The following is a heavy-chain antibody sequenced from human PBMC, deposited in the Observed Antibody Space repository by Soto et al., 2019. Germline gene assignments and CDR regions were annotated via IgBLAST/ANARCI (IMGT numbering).Heavy chain of an antibody. Sequence: QTLSLPLAISGDSVSSNSAACNWIRHSPSRGLEWLGRTYYRSKWYNDYAVSVKSRITINPDTSKNQFSLQLNSVTPEDTAVYYCARVIAVADYYYYGMDVWGQGTTVTVSS. J-gene: IGHJ6*02. CDR2: TYYRSKWYN. CDR1: GDSVSSNSAA. CDR3: ARVIAVADYYYYGMDV. D-gene: IGHD6-19*01. V-gene: IGHV6-1*01.